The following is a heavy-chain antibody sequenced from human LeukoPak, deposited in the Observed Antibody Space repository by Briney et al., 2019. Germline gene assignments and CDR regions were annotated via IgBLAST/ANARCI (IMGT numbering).Heavy chain of an antibody. V-gene: IGHV3-30*03. CDR1: GFTFSSYG. Sequence: GGSLRLSCAASGFTFSSYGMHWVRQAPGKGLEWVAVISYDGSNKYYADSVKGRFTISRDNSKNTLYLQMNSLRAEDTAVYYCARDLTVAYYYGSGSDYWGQGTLVTVSS. CDR2: ISYDGSNK. CDR3: ARDLTVAYYYGSGSDY. J-gene: IGHJ4*02. D-gene: IGHD3-10*01.